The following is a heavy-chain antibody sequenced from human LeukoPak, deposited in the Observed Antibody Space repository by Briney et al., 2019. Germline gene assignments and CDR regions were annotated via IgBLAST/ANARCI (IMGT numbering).Heavy chain of an antibody. V-gene: IGHV3-7*03. D-gene: IGHD2-15*01. CDR1: GFVFDDYN. CDR3: TTDTWYSAGH. J-gene: IGHJ4*02. Sequence: GRSLRLSCATSGFVFDDYNLHWVRQAPGKGLEWVAIIKKDGSEKYYVDSMKGRFTISRDNAKNSLFLQMNSLRAEDTAIYYCTTDTWYSAGHWGQGTLVTVSS. CDR2: IKKDGSEK.